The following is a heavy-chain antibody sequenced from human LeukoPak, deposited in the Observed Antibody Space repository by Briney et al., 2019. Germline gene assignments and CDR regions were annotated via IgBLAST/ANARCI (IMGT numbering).Heavy chain of an antibody. Sequence: PSETLSLTCAVYGGSFSGYYWSWIRQPPGKGLEWIGEINHSGSTNYNPSLKSRVTISVDTPKNQFSLKLSSVTAADTAVYYCARRGGYKGFDYWGQGTLVTVSS. J-gene: IGHJ4*02. CDR2: INHSGST. CDR1: GGSFSGYY. V-gene: IGHV4-34*01. D-gene: IGHD5-24*01. CDR3: ARRGGYKGFDY.